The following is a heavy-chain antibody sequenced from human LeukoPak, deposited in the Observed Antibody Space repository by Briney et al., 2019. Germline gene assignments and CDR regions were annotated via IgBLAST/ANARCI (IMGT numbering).Heavy chain of an antibody. J-gene: IGHJ4*02. CDR1: GITFSSYA. V-gene: IGHV3-23*01. D-gene: IGHD6-19*01. Sequence: GGSLRLSCAASGITFSSYAMSWVRQAPGKGLEWVSAISGRDDSTYYADSVKGRFTFSRDNSKNTLYLQMNSLRAEDTAVYYCAKLVAVAGRNYWGQGTLVTVSS. CDR2: ISGRDDST. CDR3: AKLVAVAGRNY.